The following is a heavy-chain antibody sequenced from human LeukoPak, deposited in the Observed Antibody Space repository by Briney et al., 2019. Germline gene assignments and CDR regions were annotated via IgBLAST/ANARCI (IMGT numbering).Heavy chain of an antibody. D-gene: IGHD2-2*01. V-gene: IGHV4-30-4*08. CDR3: ARGGYCSSTSCYPIYWFDP. Sequence: SETLSLTCTVSGGSISSGDYYWSWIRQPPGKGLEWIGYIYYSGSTYYNPSLKSRATISVDTSKNQFSLKLSSVTAADTAVYYCARGGYCSSTSCYPIYWFDPWGQGTLVTVSS. CDR2: IYYSGST. CDR1: GGSISSGDYY. J-gene: IGHJ5*02.